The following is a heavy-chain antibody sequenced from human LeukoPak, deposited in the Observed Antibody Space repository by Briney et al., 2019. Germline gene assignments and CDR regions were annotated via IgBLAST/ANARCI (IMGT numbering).Heavy chain of an antibody. D-gene: IGHD2-2*01. CDR2: IYYSGST. Sequence: SETLSLTCTVSGGSISSYYWSWIRQPPGKGLEWIGYIYYSGSTNYNPSLKSRVTISVDTSKNQFSLKLSSVTAADTAVYYCARDSQRCSSTSCYGYYYYGMDFWGQGTTVTVSS. J-gene: IGHJ6*02. CDR3: ARDSQRCSSTSCYGYYYYGMDF. CDR1: GGSISSYY. V-gene: IGHV4-59*01.